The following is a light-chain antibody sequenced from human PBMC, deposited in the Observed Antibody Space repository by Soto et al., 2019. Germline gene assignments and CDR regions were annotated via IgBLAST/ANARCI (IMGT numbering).Light chain of an antibody. CDR3: QQYSNLWT. CDR1: QSVSSN. CDR2: GAS. J-gene: IGKJ1*01. Sequence: EVMMTQSPATLSVSPGERVTLSCRASQSVSSNLAWYQQKPGQSPRLLIYGASTRATGIPARFSGSGSGTEFTLTISSLQSEDFAVYYCQQYSNLWTFGQGTKVDIK. V-gene: IGKV3-15*01.